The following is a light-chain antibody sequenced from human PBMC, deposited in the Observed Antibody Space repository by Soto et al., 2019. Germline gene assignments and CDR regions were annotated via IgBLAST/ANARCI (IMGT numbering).Light chain of an antibody. CDR2: DDS. J-gene: IGLJ1*01. Sequence: SYELTQPPSVSVAPGQTARITCGGTNIGRKSVHWYQQRPGQAPVMVVYDDSDRPSGIPERFSGSNSGDTATLTISRVDAGDEADYYCQVWDRESEHYVFGTGTKVTVL. CDR3: QVWDRESEHYV. V-gene: IGLV3-21*02. CDR1: NIGRKS.